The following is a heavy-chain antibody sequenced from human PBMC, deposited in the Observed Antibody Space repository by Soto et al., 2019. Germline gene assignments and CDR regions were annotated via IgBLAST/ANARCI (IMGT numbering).Heavy chain of an antibody. D-gene: IGHD5-18*01. CDR3: ARGDTAMVIDY. J-gene: IGHJ4*02. Sequence: EVRLVESGGGLVQPGGSLRLSCAASGFTFSIYWMHWVRQAPGKGLVWVSRINSAGTTTTYADSMKGRFTISRDNAKNTLYLQMNSLRAEDTAVYYCARGDTAMVIDYWGQGTQVTVSS. CDR1: GFTFSIYW. V-gene: IGHV3-74*01. CDR2: INSAGTTT.